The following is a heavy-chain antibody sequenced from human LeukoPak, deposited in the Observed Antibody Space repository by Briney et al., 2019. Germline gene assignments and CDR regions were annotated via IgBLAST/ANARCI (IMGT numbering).Heavy chain of an antibody. D-gene: IGHD5-18*01. CDR3: ARDWNLDTAYYWYFDL. J-gene: IGHJ2*01. V-gene: IGHV4-59*12. CDR1: GGSISSYY. Sequence: SETLSLTCTVSGGSISSYYWSWIRQPPGKGLEWIGYIYYSGSTNYNPSLKSRVTISVDTSRNQFSLKLSSVTAADTAVYYCARDWNLDTAYYWYFDLWGRGTLVTVSS. CDR2: IYYSGST.